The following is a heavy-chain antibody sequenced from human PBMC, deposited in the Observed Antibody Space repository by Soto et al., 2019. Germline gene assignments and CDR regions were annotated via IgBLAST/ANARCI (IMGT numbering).Heavy chain of an antibody. CDR3: ARGTVAHYSYYDMDV. D-gene: IGHD4-17*01. J-gene: IGHJ6*02. CDR1: GFTFSSYG. CDR2: IWYDGSNK. V-gene: IGHV3-33*01. Sequence: QVQLVESGGGVVQPGRSLRLSCAASGFTFSSYGMHWVRQAPGKGLEWVAVIWYDGSNKYYADSVKGRFTISRDNSKNTQNQQKNRPRAEDKDVDSRARGTVAHYSYYDMDVWGQGSTVTVSS.